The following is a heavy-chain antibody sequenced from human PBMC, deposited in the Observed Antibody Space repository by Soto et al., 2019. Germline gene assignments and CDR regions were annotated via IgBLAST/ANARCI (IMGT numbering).Heavy chain of an antibody. D-gene: IGHD3-10*01. J-gene: IGHJ4*02. V-gene: IGHV1-8*01. CDR2: VNPNNGDT. CDR1: GYTFSNYD. CDR3: AKVSRKGSAIDFDY. Sequence: QVQLVQSGAELKKPGASVKVSCKASGYTFSNYDMNWVRQATGQGPEWIGWVNPNNGDTGYAQKFQGLFTLTTDISTTAAYMELTSRRSEDTAIYYCAKVSRKGSAIDFDYWGQGTLITVSS.